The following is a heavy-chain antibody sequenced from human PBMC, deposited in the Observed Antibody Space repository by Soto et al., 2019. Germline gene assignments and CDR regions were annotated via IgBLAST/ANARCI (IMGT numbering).Heavy chain of an antibody. Sequence: PSETLSLTCTVSGGSISSSSYYWGWIRQSPGKGLEWIGSIYYSGSTYYNPSLKSRVTISVDTPKNQFSLRAEDTAVYYCAKDRKSGNVPAALDYWGQGTLVTVSS. CDR1: GGSISSSSYY. CDR3: AKDRKSGNVPAALDY. D-gene: IGHD2-2*01. V-gene: IGHV4-39*02. CDR2: IYYSGST. J-gene: IGHJ4*02.